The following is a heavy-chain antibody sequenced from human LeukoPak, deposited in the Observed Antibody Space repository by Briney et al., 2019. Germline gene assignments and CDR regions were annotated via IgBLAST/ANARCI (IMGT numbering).Heavy chain of an antibody. CDR3: ARHQWVPAFDI. Sequence: SETLSLTCTVSGYSISSGYYWGCIRQSPGKGLEWIGSIYHSGSTYYNPSLKSRVTISLDTSKNQFSLKLSSVTAADTAVYFCARHQWVPAFDIWGQGTMVTVSS. D-gene: IGHD1-26*01. V-gene: IGHV4-38-2*02. CDR1: GYSISSGYY. CDR2: IYHSGST. J-gene: IGHJ3*02.